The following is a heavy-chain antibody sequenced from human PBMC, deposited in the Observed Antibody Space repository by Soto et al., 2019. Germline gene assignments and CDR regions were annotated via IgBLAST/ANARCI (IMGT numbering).Heavy chain of an antibody. CDR1: GGFIISYY. V-gene: IGHV4-59*08. D-gene: IGHD6-25*01. CDR2: IYYSGST. Sequence: SETLSLTCTVSGGFIISYYWSWIRQPPGKGLEWIGYIYYSGSTNYNPSLKSRVTISVDTSKNQFSLKLSSVTAADTAVYYCARLYGFSGFDYWGQGTLVTVSS. CDR3: ARLYGFSGFDY. J-gene: IGHJ4*02.